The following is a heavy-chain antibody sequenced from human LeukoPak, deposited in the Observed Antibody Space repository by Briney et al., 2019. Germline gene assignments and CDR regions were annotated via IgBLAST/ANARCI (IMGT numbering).Heavy chain of an antibody. J-gene: IGHJ5*01. CDR2: ISGSGGST. CDR3: ARGDFWSGYYFVS. D-gene: IGHD3-3*01. Sequence: GSLRLSCAASGFTFSSYGMHWVRQAPGKGLEWVSAISGSGGSTYYADSVRGRFTISRDNSKNTLFLQMNSLRAEDTAVYYCARGDFWSGYYFVSWGQGTLVTVSS. CDR1: GFTFSSYG. V-gene: IGHV3-23*01.